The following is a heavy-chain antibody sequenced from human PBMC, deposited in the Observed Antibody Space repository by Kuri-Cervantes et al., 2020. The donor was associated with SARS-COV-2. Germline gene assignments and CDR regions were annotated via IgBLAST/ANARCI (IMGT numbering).Heavy chain of an antibody. CDR3: AKEEKVLRFLEWLGGMDA. D-gene: IGHD3-3*01. Sequence: GGSLRLSCAASGFTFSSYGMHWVRQAPGKGLEWVAVISYDGSNKYYADSVKGRFTISRDNSKNTLYLQMNSLRAEDTAVYYCAKEEKVLRFLEWLGGMDAWGQGTTVTVSS. CDR1: GFTFSSYG. J-gene: IGHJ6*02. V-gene: IGHV3-30*18. CDR2: ISYDGSNK.